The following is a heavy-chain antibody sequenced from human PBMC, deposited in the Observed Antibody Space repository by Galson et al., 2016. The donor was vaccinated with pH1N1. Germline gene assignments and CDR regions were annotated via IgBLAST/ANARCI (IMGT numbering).Heavy chain of an antibody. Sequence: SVKVSCKASGGTFTNYAINWVRQAPGQGLEWMGGLIPILGTTDYAQTLQGRVTITADESTNTAYMEMSSLRAEDTAVYYCARGISCYDRLEYYPNGMDFWGQGTTVTVSS. CDR1: GGTFTNYA. D-gene: IGHD5-12*01. J-gene: IGHJ6*02. V-gene: IGHV1-69*13. CDR3: ARGISCYDRLEYYPNGMDF. CDR2: LIPILGTT.